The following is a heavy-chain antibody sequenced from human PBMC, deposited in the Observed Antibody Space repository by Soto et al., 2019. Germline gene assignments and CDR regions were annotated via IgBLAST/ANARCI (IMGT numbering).Heavy chain of an antibody. D-gene: IGHD4-17*01. V-gene: IGHV3-72*01. Sequence: MQLVESGGDLVQPGGYLKLSCVGSGYTFSDHYMDWVRQAPGKGLEWVGSIRNRGGGYITQYAASVRDRFTVSRDDSKDSLSLQMNSLKIEYTAVYYCSRAAYGHGFDMWGQGTVVTVSS. J-gene: IGHJ3*02. CDR1: GYTFSDHY. CDR2: IRNRGGGYIT. CDR3: SRAAYGHGFDM.